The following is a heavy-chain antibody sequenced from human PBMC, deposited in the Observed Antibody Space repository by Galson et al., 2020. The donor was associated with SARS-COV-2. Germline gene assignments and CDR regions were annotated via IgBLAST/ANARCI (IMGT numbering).Heavy chain of an antibody. CDR2: ISYDGSNK. Sequence: GGSLRLSCAASGFTFSSYAMHWVRQAPGKGLEWVAVISYDGSNKYYADSVKGRFTISRDNSKNTLYLQMNSLRAEDTAVYYCARAPDGAVAGYFDYWGQGTLVTVSS. V-gene: IGHV3-30*04. CDR1: GFTFSSYA. CDR3: ARAPDGAVAGYFDY. D-gene: IGHD6-19*01. J-gene: IGHJ4*02.